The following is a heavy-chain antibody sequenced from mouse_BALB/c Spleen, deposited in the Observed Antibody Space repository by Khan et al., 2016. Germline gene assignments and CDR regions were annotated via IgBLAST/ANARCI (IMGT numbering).Heavy chain of an antibody. Sequence: LVKTGASVKISCKASGYSFTGYYMHWVKQSHGKRLEWIGYISCYNGATSYNPKFKGKATFPVATSSSTAYRQFNLVTSEDVAGNYGARGRRYCDYGGQGTTLTVSA. CDR3: ARGRRYCDY. CDR1: GYSFTGYY. J-gene: IGHJ2*01. CDR2: ISCYNGAT. D-gene: IGHD2-12*01. V-gene: IGHV1S34*01.